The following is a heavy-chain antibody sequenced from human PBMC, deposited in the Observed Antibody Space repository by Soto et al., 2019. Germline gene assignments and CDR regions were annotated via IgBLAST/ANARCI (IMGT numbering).Heavy chain of an antibody. CDR2: IIPIFGTA. Sequence: SVKVSCKASGGTFSSYAISWVRQAPGQGLEWMGGIIPIFGTANYAQKFQGRVKITADESTSTAYMELSSMRSQDTAVYYCARSLGYGTNGVCNRPYYFDYWGQGSLLRVSS. CDR3: ARSLGYGTNGVCNRPYYFDY. J-gene: IGHJ4*03. V-gene: IGHV1-69*13. D-gene: IGHD2-8*01. CDR1: GGTFSSYA.